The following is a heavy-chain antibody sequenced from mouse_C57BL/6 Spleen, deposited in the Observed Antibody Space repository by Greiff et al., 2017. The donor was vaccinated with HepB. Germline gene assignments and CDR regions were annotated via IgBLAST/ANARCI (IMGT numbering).Heavy chain of an antibody. CDR1: GFTFSSYG. V-gene: IGHV5-6*01. CDR3: ARQEAMDY. J-gene: IGHJ4*01. CDR2: ISSGGSYT. Sequence: EVKLVESGGDLVKPGGSLKLSCAASGFTFSSYGMSWVRQTPDKRLEWVATISSGGSYTYYPYSVKGRFTISRDNAKNTLYLQMSSLKSEDTAMYYCARQEAMDYWGQGTSVTVSS.